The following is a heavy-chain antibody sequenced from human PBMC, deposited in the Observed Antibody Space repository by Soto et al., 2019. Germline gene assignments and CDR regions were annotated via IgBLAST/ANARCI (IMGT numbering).Heavy chain of an antibody. V-gene: IGHV1-24*01. Sequence: QVQLVQSGAEVKKPGASVKVSCKVSGYTLTELSMHWVRQAPGKGLEWMGGFDPEDGETIYAQKFQGRVTMTEDTSTDTAYMELSSLRSEDTAVYYCSTECSGVYCSSIRPSGGFDPWGQGTLVTVSS. CDR3: STECSGVYCSSIRPSGGFDP. D-gene: IGHD2-2*01. CDR2: FDPEDGET. J-gene: IGHJ5*02. CDR1: GYTLTELS.